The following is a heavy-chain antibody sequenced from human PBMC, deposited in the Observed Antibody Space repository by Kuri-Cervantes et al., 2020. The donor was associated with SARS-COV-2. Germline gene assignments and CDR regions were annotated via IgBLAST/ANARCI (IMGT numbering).Heavy chain of an antibody. CDR2: ISSSSSTI. D-gene: IGHD6-19*01. CDR1: GFTFSSYS. J-gene: IGHJ4*02. Sequence: GESLKISCAASGFTFSSYSMNWVRQAPGKGLEWVSYISSSSSTIYYADSVKGRFTISRDNAKNSLYLQMNSLRAEDTAVYYCARDRISSGWYVGYYFDCWGQGTLVTVSS. V-gene: IGHV3-48*04. CDR3: ARDRISSGWYVGYYFDC.